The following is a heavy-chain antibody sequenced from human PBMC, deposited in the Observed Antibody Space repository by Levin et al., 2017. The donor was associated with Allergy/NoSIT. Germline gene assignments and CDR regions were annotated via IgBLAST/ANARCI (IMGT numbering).Heavy chain of an antibody. D-gene: IGHD5-12*01. CDR1: GFTFSSYG. Sequence: LSLTCAASGFTFSSYGTHWVRQAPGKGLEWVAVIWDDGYKKYYADSVKGRFTISRDNSKNTLYLQMNSLRAEDTAVYYCARVLRFYYYYYMDVWGKGTTVTVSS. CDR3: ARVLRFYYYYYMDV. V-gene: IGHV3-33*01. CDR2: IWDDGYKK. J-gene: IGHJ6*03.